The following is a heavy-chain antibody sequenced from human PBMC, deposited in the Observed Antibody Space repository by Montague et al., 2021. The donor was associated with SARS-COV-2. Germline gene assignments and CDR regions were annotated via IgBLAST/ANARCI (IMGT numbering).Heavy chain of an antibody. D-gene: IGHD2-21*02. V-gene: IGHV4-59*01. J-gene: IGHJ5*02. CDR3: ARDLSRAFCEGDSCYSENWFAP. Sequence: SETLSLTCTVSGDSIIGYYWTWIRQPPGKGLEWIGYLYDTGSIKYNPSLNSRVTMSMDTSKYQFSLELTSVTAADTAIYYCARDLSRAFCEGDSCYSENWFAPWSQGTLVTVSS. CDR1: GDSIIGYY. CDR2: LYDTGSI.